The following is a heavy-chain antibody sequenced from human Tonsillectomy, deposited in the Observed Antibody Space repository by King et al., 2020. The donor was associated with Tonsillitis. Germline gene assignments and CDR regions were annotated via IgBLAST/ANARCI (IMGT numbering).Heavy chain of an antibody. Sequence: QLVQSGAEVKKPGASVKVSCKASGYTFTGYYIHWVRQAPGQGLEWMGWSNPNRGGTNYAQKFQGRVTMTTETSTSTAHMELSRRRSDDTAVYYCARDQYGEAYFDYWGQGTRVTVSS. D-gene: IGHD4-17*01. CDR2: SNPNRGGT. V-gene: IGHV1-2*02. J-gene: IGHJ4*02. CDR1: GYTFTGYY. CDR3: ARDQYGEAYFDY.